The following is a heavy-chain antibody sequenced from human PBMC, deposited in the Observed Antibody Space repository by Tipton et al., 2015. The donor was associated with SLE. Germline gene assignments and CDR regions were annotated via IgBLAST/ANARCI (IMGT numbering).Heavy chain of an antibody. D-gene: IGHD1-26*01. CDR1: GGSINNSYYY. J-gene: IGHJ4*01. Sequence: VSGGSINNSYYYRAWIRQPPGKGLEWIGTVYSGGNTYHIPSLKTRVTISVDTSRNQFSLKLTSVTAADTAVYYCAIPTVGATGGFDSWGHGTLVIVSS. CDR2: VYSGGNT. CDR3: AIPTVGATGGFDS. V-gene: IGHV4-39*07.